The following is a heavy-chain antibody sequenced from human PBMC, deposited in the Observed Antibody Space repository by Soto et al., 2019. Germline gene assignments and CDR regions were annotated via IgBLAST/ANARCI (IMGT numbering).Heavy chain of an antibody. J-gene: IGHJ6*02. D-gene: IGHD3-10*01. CDR1: GFTFSDYG. CDR3: AKAGYWVRGNCYDYYRYGMDV. CDR2: VSYDGSSE. V-gene: IGHV3-30*18. Sequence: VQMVESGGGVVQPGRSLRLTCAASGFTFSDYGMHWVRQAPRKGLEWVAVVSYDGSSEYYADSVKGRFTISRDNSKNALHLQMNSLRPEDTAVYYCAKAGYWVRGNCYDYYRYGMDVWGQGTTVTV.